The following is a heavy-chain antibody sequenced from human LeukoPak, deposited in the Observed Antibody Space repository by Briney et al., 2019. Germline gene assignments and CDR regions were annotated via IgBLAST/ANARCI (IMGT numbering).Heavy chain of an antibody. J-gene: IGHJ4*02. CDR2: ISSSGTYT. CDR3: ARAGGGSTAAVDY. V-gene: IGHV3-11*05. Sequence: PGGSLRLSCAAPGFTFSDYYMSWIRQAPGKGLEWVSYISSSGTYTNFADSVKGRFTISRDNAKNSLYLQMNSLRAEDTAVYYCARAGGGSTAAVDYWGQGTLVTVSS. D-gene: IGHD2-2*01. CDR1: GFTFSDYY.